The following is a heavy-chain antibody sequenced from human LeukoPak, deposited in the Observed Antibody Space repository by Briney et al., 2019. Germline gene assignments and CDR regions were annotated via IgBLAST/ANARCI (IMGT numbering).Heavy chain of an antibody. J-gene: IGHJ4*02. Sequence: GGPLRLSCGASGFIFSSYAMSWVRQAPGKGLEWVSAKCGSGGSTSYGDSVKGRFPISRDNSKITLYLQMNSVRAEDKAVYYCASDLFGSTTLEYDLRVFDYWGQGTLVTVSS. V-gene: IGHV3-23*01. CDR1: GFIFSSYA. CDR2: KCGSGGST. CDR3: ASDLFGSTTLEYDLRVFDY. D-gene: IGHD3/OR15-3a*01.